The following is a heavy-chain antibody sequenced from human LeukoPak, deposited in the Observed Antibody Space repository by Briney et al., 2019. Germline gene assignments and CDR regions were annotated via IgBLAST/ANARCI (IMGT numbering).Heavy chain of an antibody. CDR1: GGSISSYY. CDR2: IYYSGST. Sequence: SETLSLTCTVSGGSISSYYWSWIRQPPGKGLEWIGYIYYSGSTNYNPSLKSRVTISVDTSKNQFSLKLSSVTAADPAVYYCARVHYDFWSGYYTYYYYYMDVWGKGTTVTVSS. J-gene: IGHJ6*03. V-gene: IGHV4-59*01. CDR3: ARVHYDFWSGYYTYYYYYMDV. D-gene: IGHD3-3*01.